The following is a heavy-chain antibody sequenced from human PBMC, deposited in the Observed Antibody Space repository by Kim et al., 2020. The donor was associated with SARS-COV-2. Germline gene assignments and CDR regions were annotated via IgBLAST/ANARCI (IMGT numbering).Heavy chain of an antibody. CDR2: IWFDGSKF. J-gene: IGHJ6*03. CDR3: AKDSHYYGSEGSSSFLYYYNMDV. V-gene: IGHV3-30*02. Sequence: GGSLRLSCAASGFTFSTYGIHWVRQAPGKGLEWVAFIWFDGSKFFYADFVKGRFTISRDNSKNSVYLQMDSLRIEDTGVYYCAKDSHYYGSEGSSSFLYYYNMDVWGKGDTVTVSS. CDR1: GFTFSTYG. D-gene: IGHD3-10*01.